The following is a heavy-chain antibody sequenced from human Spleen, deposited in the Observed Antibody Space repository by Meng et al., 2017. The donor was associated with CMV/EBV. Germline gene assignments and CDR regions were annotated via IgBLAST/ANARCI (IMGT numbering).Heavy chain of an antibody. CDR2: IKQDGSET. CDR3: ARELYLGPDLGFFDY. CDR1: GFTFSSYS. J-gene: IGHJ4*02. D-gene: IGHD2-15*01. V-gene: IGHV3-7*01. Sequence: GESLKISCAASGFTFSSYSMNWVRQAPGKGLEWVANIKQDGSETYYVDSVKGRFTISRDNAKNSLYLQMNSLRAEDTAVYYCARELYLGPDLGFFDYWGQGTLVTVSS.